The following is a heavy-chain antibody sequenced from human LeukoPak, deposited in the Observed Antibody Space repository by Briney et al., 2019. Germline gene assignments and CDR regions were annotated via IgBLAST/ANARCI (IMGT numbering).Heavy chain of an antibody. Sequence: GASVKVSCKASGYSFTDKYMHWVRQAPGQGLEWMGWINPNSGGTNYAQKFQGRVTMTTDTSMSTAYMELSRLRSDDTAVYYCARDRLVVWFDPWGQGTLVTVSS. CDR2: INPNSGGT. J-gene: IGHJ5*02. CDR1: GYSFTDKY. D-gene: IGHD2-15*01. V-gene: IGHV1-2*02. CDR3: ARDRLVVWFDP.